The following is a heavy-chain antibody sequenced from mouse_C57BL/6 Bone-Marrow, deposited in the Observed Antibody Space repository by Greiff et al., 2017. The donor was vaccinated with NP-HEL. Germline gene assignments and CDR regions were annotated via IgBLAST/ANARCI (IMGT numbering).Heavy chain of an antibody. V-gene: IGHV1-78*01. CDR3: ARRGEFYYYGSSYGAMDY. CDR1: GYTFTDHT. J-gene: IGHJ4*01. D-gene: IGHD1-1*01. CDR2: IYPRDGST. Sequence: VQLQQSDAELVKPGASVKISCKVSGYTFTDHTIHWMKQRPEQGLEWIGYIYPRDGSTKYNENFKGKATLTADKSSSTAYMQLNSLTSEDSAVYFCARRGEFYYYGSSYGAMDYWGQGTSVTVSS.